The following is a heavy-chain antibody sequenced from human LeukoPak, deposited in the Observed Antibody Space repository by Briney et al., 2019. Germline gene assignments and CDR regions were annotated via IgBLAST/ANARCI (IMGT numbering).Heavy chain of an antibody. Sequence: EASVKVSCKASRGTFSSYAISWVRQAPGQGLEWMGGIIPIFGTANYAQKFQGRVTITTDESASTAYVELSSLRSEDTAVYYCAREGIRYDFVFYYWGQGTLVTVSS. CDR1: RGTFSSYA. J-gene: IGHJ4*02. CDR2: IIPIFGTA. CDR3: AREGIRYDFVFYY. V-gene: IGHV1-69*05. D-gene: IGHD1-1*01.